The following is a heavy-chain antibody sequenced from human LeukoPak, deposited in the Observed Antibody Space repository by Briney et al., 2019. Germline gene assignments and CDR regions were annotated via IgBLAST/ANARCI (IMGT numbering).Heavy chain of an antibody. J-gene: IGHJ4*02. V-gene: IGHV3-13*04. Sequence: GGSLRLSCAASGFTFSSYDMHCVRQATGKGLEWVSVIGSAGETYYSGSVKGRFTVSRETAKSSLYLQMNSLRAGDSAVYYCVGRLRGWSSGFDYWGQGTLVTVSS. CDR1: GFTFSSYD. CDR3: VGRLRGWSSGFDY. D-gene: IGHD6-19*01. CDR2: IGSAGET.